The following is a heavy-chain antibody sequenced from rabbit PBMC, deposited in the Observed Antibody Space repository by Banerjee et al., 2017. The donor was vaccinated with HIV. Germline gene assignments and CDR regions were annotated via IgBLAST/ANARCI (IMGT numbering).Heavy chain of an antibody. Sequence: LEESGGDLVKPEGSLTLTCTASGFSFSNKCVMCWVRQAPGKGLEWIACINTSSGNTVDASWAKGRFTISKTSSTTVTLQMTSLTAADTATYFCARDLAGIIGCNFGLWGPGTLVTVS. CDR2: INTSSGNT. CDR3: ARDLAGIIGCNFGL. V-gene: IGHV1S45*01. CDR1: GFSFSNKCV. J-gene: IGHJ4*01. D-gene: IGHD4-1*01.